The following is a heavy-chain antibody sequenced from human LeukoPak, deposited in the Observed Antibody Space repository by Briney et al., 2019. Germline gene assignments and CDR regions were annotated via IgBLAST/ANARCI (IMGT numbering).Heavy chain of an antibody. CDR3: ARVGASGYYDSSGLDY. D-gene: IGHD3-22*01. Sequence: GGSLRLSCAASGFTVSSNYMSWVRQAPGKGLEWVSVIYSGGSTYYADSVKGRFTISRDNSKNTLYLQMNSLRAEDTAVYYCARVGASGYYDSSGLDYWGQGTLVTVSS. J-gene: IGHJ4*02. CDR1: GFTVSSNY. V-gene: IGHV3-66*01. CDR2: IYSGGST.